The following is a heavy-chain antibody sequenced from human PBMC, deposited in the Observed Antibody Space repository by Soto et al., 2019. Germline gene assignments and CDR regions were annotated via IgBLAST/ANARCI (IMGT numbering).Heavy chain of an antibody. D-gene: IGHD2-15*01. Sequence: PETLSLTCTVSGGSISSYYWSWIRQPPGKGLEWIGYIYYSGSTNYNPSLKSRVTISVDTSKNQFSLKLSSVTAADTAVYYCARQEGYCSGGSCYANWFDPWGQGTLVTVSS. J-gene: IGHJ5*02. CDR2: IYYSGST. CDR1: GGSISSYY. CDR3: ARQEGYCSGGSCYANWFDP. V-gene: IGHV4-59*08.